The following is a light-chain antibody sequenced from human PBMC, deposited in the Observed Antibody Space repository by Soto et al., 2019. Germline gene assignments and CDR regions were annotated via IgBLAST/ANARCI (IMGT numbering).Light chain of an antibody. CDR2: GAS. Sequence: EIVLTQSPGTLSLSPGERATLSCRASQSVNTNYLAWYQQKSGQAPRLLIYGASSRATGIPDRFSGSGSGTDFTLTISRLEPEDFAASFCQQYGSSPITFGQGTRLEIK. J-gene: IGKJ5*01. CDR3: QQYGSSPIT. V-gene: IGKV3-20*01. CDR1: QSVNTNY.